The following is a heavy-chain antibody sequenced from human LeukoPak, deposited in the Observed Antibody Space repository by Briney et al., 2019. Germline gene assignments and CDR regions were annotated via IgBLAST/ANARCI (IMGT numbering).Heavy chain of an antibody. V-gene: IGHV3-23*01. D-gene: IGHD3-10*01. J-gene: IGHJ4*02. CDR3: AKDVGVILYDY. Sequence: GGSLRLSCTASGFTFSHYAMAWVRQAAGKGLEWVSTISGSGGDTHYADSVKGRFAISRDNSKNTLYLQMNSLRAEDTAVYYCAKDVGVILYDYWGQGTLVTVSS. CDR2: ISGSGGDT. CDR1: GFTFSHYA.